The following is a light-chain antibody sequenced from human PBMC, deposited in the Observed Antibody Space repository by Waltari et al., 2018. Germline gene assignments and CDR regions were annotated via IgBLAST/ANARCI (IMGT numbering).Light chain of an antibody. V-gene: IGKV1-39*01. CDR1: QSISSY. Sequence: DIQMTQSPSSLSASVGDRVNITCRASQSISSYLNWYQQKPGKAPKLLIYAASSLQSGVPSRFSGSGSGTDFTLTISSLQPEDFATYYCQQSYSIFTFGPGTKVDIK. CDR2: AAS. CDR3: QQSYSIFT. J-gene: IGKJ3*01.